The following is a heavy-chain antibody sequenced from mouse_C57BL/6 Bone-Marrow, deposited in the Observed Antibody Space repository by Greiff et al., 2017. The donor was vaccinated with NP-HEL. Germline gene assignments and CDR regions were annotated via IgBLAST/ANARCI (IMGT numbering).Heavy chain of an antibody. CDR2: IYPRSGNT. J-gene: IGHJ2*01. V-gene: IGHV1-81*01. D-gene: IGHD1-1*01. CDR3: ARGLVLRYMYYLDY. Sequence: QVQLQQSGAELARPGASVKLSCKASGYTFTSYGISWVKQRTGQGLEWIGEIYPRSGNTYYNEKFKGKATLTADKSSSTAYMELRSLTSEDSAVYFCARGLVLRYMYYLDYWGQGTTLTVSS. CDR1: GYTFTSYG.